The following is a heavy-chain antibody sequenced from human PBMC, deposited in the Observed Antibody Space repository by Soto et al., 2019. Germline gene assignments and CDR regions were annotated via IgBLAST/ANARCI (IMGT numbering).Heavy chain of an antibody. Sequence: PSETLSLTCPVSGGSISSGDYYWSWIRQPPGKGLEWIGYIYYSGSTYYNPSLKSRVTISVDTSKNQFSLKLSSVTAADTAVYYCARGGWVVVDPGRFDYWGQGTLVTVSS. CDR1: GGSISSGDYY. CDR3: ARGGWVVVDPGRFDY. CDR2: IYYSGST. V-gene: IGHV4-30-4*01. D-gene: IGHD2-15*01. J-gene: IGHJ4*02.